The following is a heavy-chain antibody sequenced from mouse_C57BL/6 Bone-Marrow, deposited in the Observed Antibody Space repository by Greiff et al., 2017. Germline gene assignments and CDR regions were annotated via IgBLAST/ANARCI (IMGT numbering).Heavy chain of an antibody. J-gene: IGHJ2*01. V-gene: IGHV1-54*01. CDR1: GYAFTSYL. Sequence: QVHVKQSGAELVRPGTSVKVSCKASGYAFTSYLIAWVQQRPGQGLEWIGVINPGGGGTNYTEKFKGKATLTADKSSSTAYMQLSSLTSEDSAVYFCGRGGFDYWGQGTPLTVSA. CDR3: GRGGFDY. CDR2: INPGGGGT.